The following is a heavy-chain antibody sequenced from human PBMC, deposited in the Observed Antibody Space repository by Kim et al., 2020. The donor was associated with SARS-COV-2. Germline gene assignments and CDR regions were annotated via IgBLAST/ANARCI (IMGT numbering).Heavy chain of an antibody. D-gene: IGHD3-10*01. CDR1: GYTFTSYA. CDR2: INTNTGNP. CDR3: AREVLWFGELLSYYGMDV. V-gene: IGHV7-4-1*02. Sequence: ASVKVSCKASGYTFTSYAMNWVRQAPGQGLEWMGWINTNTGNPTYAQGFTGRFVFSLDTSVSTAYLQISSLKAEDTAVYYCAREVLWFGELLSYYGMDVWGQGTTVTVSS. J-gene: IGHJ6*02.